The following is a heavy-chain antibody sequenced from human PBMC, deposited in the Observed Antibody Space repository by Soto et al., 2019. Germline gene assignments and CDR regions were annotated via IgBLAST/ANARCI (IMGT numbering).Heavy chain of an antibody. V-gene: IGHV1-2*02. Sequence: ASLKVSCKASGYTFTGYYVHWLRQSPGQGLEWMGWINPNSGGTNYAQKFQGRVTMTRDTSISTAYMELSRLRSDDTAVYYCARSDYSNYYNWFDPWGQGTLVTVSS. CDR2: INPNSGGT. J-gene: IGHJ5*02. CDR3: ARSDYSNYYNWFDP. CDR1: GYTFTGYY. D-gene: IGHD4-4*01.